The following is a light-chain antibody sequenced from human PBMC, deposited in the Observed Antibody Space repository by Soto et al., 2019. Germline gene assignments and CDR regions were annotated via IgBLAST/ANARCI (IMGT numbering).Light chain of an antibody. CDR2: DAS. V-gene: IGKV1-13*02. CDR3: QQYNSYPLT. Sequence: AIQLTQSPSSLSASVGDRVTITCRASQGISSALAWYQQKPGKAPKLLIYDASSLKSGVPSRFSGSGSGTDFTLTVTSLQPEDFATYYCQQYNSYPLTFGHGTKVDIK. CDR1: QGISSA. J-gene: IGKJ3*01.